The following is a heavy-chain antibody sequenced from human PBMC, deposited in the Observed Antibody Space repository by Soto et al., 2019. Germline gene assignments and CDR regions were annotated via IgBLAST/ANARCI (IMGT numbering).Heavy chain of an antibody. D-gene: IGHD3-10*01. J-gene: IGHJ3*02. CDR3: ARGTWVRSAFDI. V-gene: IGHV4-30-2*01. CDR1: GGSISSGGYS. Sequence: TLSLTCAVSGGSISSGGYSWSWIRQPPGKGLEWIGYMYHSGSTYYNPSLKSRVTISIDRSKNQFSLKLSSVTAADTAVYYCARGTWVRSAFDIWGQGTMVT. CDR2: MYHSGST.